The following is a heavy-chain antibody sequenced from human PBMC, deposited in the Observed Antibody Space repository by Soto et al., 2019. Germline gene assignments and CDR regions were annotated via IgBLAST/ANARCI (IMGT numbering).Heavy chain of an antibody. CDR3: ARYRGVAAAGTSWFDP. D-gene: IGHD6-13*01. V-gene: IGHV5-51*01. J-gene: IGHJ5*02. CDR1: GYSFSSYW. Sequence: ESLKISFKGSGYSFSSYWIGWVRPMPGEGLEWMGIIYPGDSDTRYSPSFQGQVTISADKSISTAYLQWSSLKASDTAMYYCARYRGVAAAGTSWFDPWGQGTLVTVSS. CDR2: IYPGDSDT.